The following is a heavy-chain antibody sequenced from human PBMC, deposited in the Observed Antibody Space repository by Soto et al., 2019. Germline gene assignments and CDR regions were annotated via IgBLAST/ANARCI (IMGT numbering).Heavy chain of an antibody. CDR2: ISAYNGNT. V-gene: IGHV1-18*01. J-gene: IGHJ5*01. CDR3: ACVGRISGRRYLSRFGF. D-gene: IGHD2-15*01. Sequence: ASVKVSCKASGYTFTSYGISWVRQAPGQGLEWMGWISAYNGNTNYAQKLQGRVTMTTDTSTSTAYMELRSLRSDDTAVDYCACVGRISGRRYLSRFGFCCQGPLVPVSS. CDR1: GYTFTSYG.